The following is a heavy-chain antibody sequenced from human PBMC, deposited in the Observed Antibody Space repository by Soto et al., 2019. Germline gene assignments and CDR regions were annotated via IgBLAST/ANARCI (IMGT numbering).Heavy chain of an antibody. CDR2: ISYDGSNK. CDR1: GFTFSSYG. D-gene: IGHD1-26*01. J-gene: IGHJ3*02. Sequence: GGSPRLSCAASGFTFSSYGMHWVRQAPDKGLEWVAVISYDGSNKYYADSVKGRFTISRDNSKNTLYLQMNSLRAEDTAVYYCAKTYSGSYLDAFDIWGQGTMVTVSS. V-gene: IGHV3-30*18. CDR3: AKTYSGSYLDAFDI.